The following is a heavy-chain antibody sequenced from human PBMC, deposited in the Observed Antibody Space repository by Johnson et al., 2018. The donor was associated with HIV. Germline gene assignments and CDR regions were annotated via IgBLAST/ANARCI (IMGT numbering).Heavy chain of an antibody. J-gene: IGHJ3*02. V-gene: IGHV3-33*01. Sequence: QVQLVESGGGVVQPGRSLRLSCAASGFTFSSHGMHWVRQAPGKGLEWVAVIWYDGSTKYYADSVKGRFTISRDNSKNTLYLQMNSLRAEDTAVYYCARVPYSSGWYSAFDIWGQGTMVTVSS. CDR2: IWYDGSTK. D-gene: IGHD6-19*01. CDR3: ARVPYSSGWYSAFDI. CDR1: GFTFSSHG.